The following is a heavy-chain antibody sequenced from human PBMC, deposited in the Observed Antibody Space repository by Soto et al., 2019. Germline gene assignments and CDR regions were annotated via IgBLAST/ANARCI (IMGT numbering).Heavy chain of an antibody. Sequence: QVQLVQSGAEVKKPGASVKVSCKASGYTFTSYAMHWVRQAPGQRLEWMGWINAGNGNTKYTQKFQGRVTITRDTSASTAYMGLSSLRSEDTAVYYCARVSRIFGVVSYYFDYWCQGALVTVSS. V-gene: IGHV1-3*01. CDR3: ARVSRIFGVVSYYFDY. D-gene: IGHD3-3*01. CDR1: GYTFTSYA. J-gene: IGHJ4*02. CDR2: INAGNGNT.